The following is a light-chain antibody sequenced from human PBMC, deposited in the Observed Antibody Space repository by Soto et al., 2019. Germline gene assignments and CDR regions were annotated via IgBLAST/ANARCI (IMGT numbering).Light chain of an antibody. V-gene: IGKV4-1*01. CDR3: QQYYSAPHT. J-gene: IGKJ4*01. Sequence: IVLTQSPDSLAVSLGERATINCKSSQSLLYSSNNKNYLAWYQQKPGQPPKLLIYWASTRESGVHDRFSGSGSWTDYTLTISSLQADDVEVYYCQQYYSAPHTFGGGTNVEIK. CDR2: WAS. CDR1: QSLLYSSNNKNY.